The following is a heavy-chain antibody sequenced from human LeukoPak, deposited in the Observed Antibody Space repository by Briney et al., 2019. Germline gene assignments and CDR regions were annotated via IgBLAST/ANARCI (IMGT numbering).Heavy chain of an antibody. Sequence: GGSLRLSCAASGFTFSSYEMNWVRQAPGKGLEWVSYISSSGSTIYYADSVKGRFTISRDNAKNSLYLQMNSLRAEDTAVYYCAKDLEYSGSGTPGVFDYWGQGSLVTVSS. CDR2: ISSSGSTI. CDR3: AKDLEYSGSGTPGVFDY. CDR1: GFTFSSYE. J-gene: IGHJ4*02. V-gene: IGHV3-48*03. D-gene: IGHD3-10*01.